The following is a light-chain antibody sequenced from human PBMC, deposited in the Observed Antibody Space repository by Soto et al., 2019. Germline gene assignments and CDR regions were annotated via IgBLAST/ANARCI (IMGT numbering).Light chain of an antibody. J-gene: IGKJ2*01. CDR3: QQYYGSPYT. Sequence: DIVMTQSPDSLSVSLGERATINCRSSQTVLHSSNNKNYLAWYQQKPGQPPKLLIYWASTRDSGVPDRFSGSGSGTDFTLTISSLQAEDVAVYSCQQYYGSPYTFGQGTKLEIK. CDR2: WAS. V-gene: IGKV4-1*01. CDR1: QTVLHSSNNKNY.